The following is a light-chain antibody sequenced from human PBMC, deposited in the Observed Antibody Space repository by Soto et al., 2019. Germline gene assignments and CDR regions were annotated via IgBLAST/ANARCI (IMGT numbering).Light chain of an antibody. J-gene: IGKJ4*01. V-gene: IGKV3-15*01. CDR2: GAS. CDR3: QQFSSYPLT. CDR1: QSISSN. Sequence: ERVMTQSPATLSVSPGGRATLSCLASQSISSNLAWYQQKPGQAPRLLIYGASTRATGIPARFGGSGSGTEFTLTITSLQSEDFAVYYCQQFSSYPLTFGGGTKVDIK.